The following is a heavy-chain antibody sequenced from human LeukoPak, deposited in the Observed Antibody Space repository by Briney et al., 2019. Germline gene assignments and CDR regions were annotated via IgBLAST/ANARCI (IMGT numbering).Heavy chain of an antibody. CDR2: INPNSGGT. CDR1: GYTFTDYY. V-gene: IGHV1-2*02. CDR3: ARDRTVSPDIAAAGTDWFDP. D-gene: IGHD6-13*01. J-gene: IGHJ5*02. Sequence: ASVKVSCKASGYTFTDYYMHWVRQAPGQGLEWMGWINPNSGGTNCAQKFQGRVTMTRDTSISTAYMELSRLTSDDTAVYYCARDRTVSPDIAAAGTDWFDPWGQGTLVTVSS.